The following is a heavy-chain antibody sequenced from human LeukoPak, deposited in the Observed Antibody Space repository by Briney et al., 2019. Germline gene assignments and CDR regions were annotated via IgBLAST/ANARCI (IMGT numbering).Heavy chain of an antibody. V-gene: IGHV4-34*01. D-gene: IGHD2-2*02. CDR3: ARGGREIVVVPAAIAQPFDY. CDR1: GGSFSGYY. Sequence: SDTLSLTCAVYGGSFSGYYWSWIRQPPGKGLEWIGEINHSGSTNYNPSLKSRVTISVDTSKNQFSLKLSSVTAADTAVYYCARGGREIVVVPAAIAQPFDYWGQGTLVTVSS. CDR2: INHSGST. J-gene: IGHJ4*02.